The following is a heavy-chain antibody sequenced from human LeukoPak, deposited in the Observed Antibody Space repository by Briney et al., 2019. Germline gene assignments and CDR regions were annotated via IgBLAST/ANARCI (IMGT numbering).Heavy chain of an antibody. J-gene: IGHJ4*02. V-gene: IGHV3-21*06. CDR1: GFTFSSYS. CDR2: ISSSSSYI. CDR3: ARKRPNYFDY. Sequence: GGSLRLSCAASGFTFSSYSMNWVRQAPGKGLEWVSSISSSSSYIYYADSVKGRFTISRDNAENSLYLQMNSLRAEDTALYYCARKRPNYFDYWGQGTLVTVSS.